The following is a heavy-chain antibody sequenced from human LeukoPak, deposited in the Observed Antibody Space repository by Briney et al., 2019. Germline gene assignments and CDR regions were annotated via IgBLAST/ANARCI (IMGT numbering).Heavy chain of an antibody. J-gene: IGHJ4*02. V-gene: IGHV3-21*06. CDR1: GFTFSSYS. CDR2: ISSSSSYI. CDR3: ARKRPNYFDY. Sequence: GGSLRLSCAASGFTFSSYSMNWVRQAPGKGLEWVSSISSSSSYIYYADSVKGRFTISRDNAENSLYLQMNSLRAEDTALYYCARKRPNYFDYWGQGTLVTVSS.